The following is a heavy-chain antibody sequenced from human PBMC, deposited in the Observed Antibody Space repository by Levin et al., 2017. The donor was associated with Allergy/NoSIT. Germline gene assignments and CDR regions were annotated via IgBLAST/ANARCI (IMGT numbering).Heavy chain of an antibody. Sequence: ASVKVSCKTSGYDFGSYGVTWVRQAPGQGPEWMGWISGYNGDTEYTQRFQDRLIMTTETSTNTAYMELRNLRYDDTAVYYCARARYCTGGSCYPTTNWFDSWGRGTLVSVSS. V-gene: IGHV1-18*01. J-gene: IGHJ5*01. D-gene: IGHD2-8*02. CDR1: GYDFGSYG. CDR2: ISGYNGDT. CDR3: ARARYCTGGSCYPTTNWFDS.